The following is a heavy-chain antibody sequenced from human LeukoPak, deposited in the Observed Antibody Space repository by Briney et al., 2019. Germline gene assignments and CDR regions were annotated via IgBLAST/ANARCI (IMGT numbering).Heavy chain of an antibody. CDR1: GFTFSSYA. Sequence: GGSLRLSCAASGFTFSSYAMHWVRQAPGKGLEWVAVISYDGSNKYYADSVKGRFTISRDNSKNTLYLQMNSLRAEDTAVYYCARRGMVGLSGPKYWYFDLWGRGTLVTVSS. D-gene: IGHD3/OR15-3a*01. CDR2: ISYDGSNK. J-gene: IGHJ2*01. CDR3: ARRGMVGLSGPKYWYFDL. V-gene: IGHV3-30-3*01.